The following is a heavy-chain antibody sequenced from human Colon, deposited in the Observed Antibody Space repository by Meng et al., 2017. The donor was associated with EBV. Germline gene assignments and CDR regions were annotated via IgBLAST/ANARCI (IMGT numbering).Heavy chain of an antibody. Sequence: HLQLTGMGPGIRQPETPMPIPYSVYGGTISVHSCAWDLSRQPPGKWLEWIGDIYHSGSSSYNPSLQSRVTMFVDTSKTQSSLMLTSVTVTDTAVYYCARRRGGSGRDCWGQGTLVTVSS. CDR2: IYHSGSS. D-gene: IGHD3-10*01. CDR1: GGTISVHSCA. V-gene: IGHV4-39*01. CDR3: ARRRGGSGRDC. J-gene: IGHJ4*02.